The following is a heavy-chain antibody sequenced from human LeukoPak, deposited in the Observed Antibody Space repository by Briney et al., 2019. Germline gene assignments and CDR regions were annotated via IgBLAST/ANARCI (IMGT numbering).Heavy chain of an antibody. CDR3: ARVLSSYYGSGSYDY. V-gene: IGHV3-7*01. J-gene: IGHJ4*02. CDR2: IKQDGSEK. CDR1: GLTVSSNY. D-gene: IGHD3-10*01. Sequence: EGSLRLSCAVSGLTVSSNYMSWVRQSPGKGLEWVANIKQDGSEKYYVDSVKGRFTVSRDNAKNSLYLQMNSLRAEDTAVYYCARVLSSYYGSGSYDYWGQGTLVTVSS.